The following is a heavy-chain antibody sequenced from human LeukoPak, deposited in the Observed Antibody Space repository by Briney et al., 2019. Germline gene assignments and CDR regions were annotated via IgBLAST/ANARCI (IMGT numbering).Heavy chain of an antibody. CDR2: IIPIFGTA. D-gene: IGHD4-17*01. Sequence: SVKVSCKASGGTFGSYAISWVRQAPGQGLEWMGGIIPIFGTANYAQKFQGRVTITTDESTSTAYMELSSLRSEDTAVYYCARVYGDHQDLKYYFDYWGQGTLVTVSS. CDR1: GGTFGSYA. J-gene: IGHJ4*02. CDR3: ARVYGDHQDLKYYFDY. V-gene: IGHV1-69*05.